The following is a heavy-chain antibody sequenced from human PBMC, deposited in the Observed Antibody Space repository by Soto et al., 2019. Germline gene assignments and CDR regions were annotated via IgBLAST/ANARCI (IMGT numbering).Heavy chain of an antibody. CDR2: IWYDGSNK. CDR3: ARGVEWLGRIYGMDV. CDR1: GFTFSSYG. D-gene: IGHD6-19*01. J-gene: IGHJ6*04. V-gene: IGHV3-33*01. Sequence: GGSLRLSCAASGFTFSSYGMHWVRQAPGKGLEWVAVIWYDGSNKYYADSVKGRFTISRDNSKNTLYLQMNSLRAEDTAVYYCARGVEWLGRIYGMDVWGKGTTVTVS.